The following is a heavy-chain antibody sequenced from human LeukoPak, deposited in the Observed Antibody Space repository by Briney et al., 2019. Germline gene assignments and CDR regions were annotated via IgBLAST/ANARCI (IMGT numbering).Heavy chain of an antibody. CDR2: IYFSEST. J-gene: IGHJ4*02. Sequence: SQTLSLTCAVSGGSISGPGYAWSWIRQPPGKGLEWIGYIYFSESTYYSPSLKSRVSISLDRFKNQFSLKLTSVAAADTAVYFCARNHLATGVFDYWGQGALVTVSS. CDR1: GGSISGPGYA. V-gene: IGHV4-30-2*01. CDR3: ARNHLATGVFDY. D-gene: IGHD5-12*01.